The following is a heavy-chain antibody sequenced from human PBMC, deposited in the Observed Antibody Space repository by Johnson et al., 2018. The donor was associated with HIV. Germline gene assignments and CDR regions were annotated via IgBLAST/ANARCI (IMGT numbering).Heavy chain of an antibody. CDR1: GFTFSSYG. CDR2: IRYDGSNK. CDR3: ARGEYYYDSSGYSNTPDAFDI. Sequence: QVQLVESGGGVVQPGGSLRLSCAASGFTFSSYGMHWVRQAPGKGLEWVAFIRYDGSNKYYADSVKGRFPISRDNSKNTLYLQMNSLRAEDTAVYYCARGEYYYDSSGYSNTPDAFDIWGQGTMVTVSS. J-gene: IGHJ3*02. D-gene: IGHD3-22*01. V-gene: IGHV3-30*02.